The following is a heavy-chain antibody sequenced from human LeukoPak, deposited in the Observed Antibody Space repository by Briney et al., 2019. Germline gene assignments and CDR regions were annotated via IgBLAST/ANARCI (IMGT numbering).Heavy chain of an antibody. CDR1: GYTFTGYY. D-gene: IGHD5-12*01. CDR2: INPNSGGT. J-gene: IGHJ6*03. CDR3: ARVFVDIVATRAIGGSNYYYYYYMDV. V-gene: IGHV1-2*02. Sequence: GASVKVSCKASGYTFTGYYMHWVRQAPGQGLEWMGWINPNSGGTNYAQKFQGRVTMTRDTSISTAYMELRSLRSDDTAVYYCARVFVDIVATRAIGGSNYYYYYYMDVWGKGTTVTISS.